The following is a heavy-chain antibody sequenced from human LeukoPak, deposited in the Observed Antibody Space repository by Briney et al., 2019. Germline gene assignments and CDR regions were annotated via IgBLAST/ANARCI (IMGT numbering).Heavy chain of an antibody. V-gene: IGHV3-30*02. CDR3: ARDRRGYSYGFDY. Sequence: GGSLRLSCAASGFTFSSYGMHWVRQAPGKGLEWVAFIRCDGSNKYYADSVKGRFTISRDNSKNTLYLQMNSLRAEDTAVYYCARDRRGYSYGFDYWGQGTLVTVSS. D-gene: IGHD5-18*01. CDR1: GFTFSSYG. CDR2: IRCDGSNK. J-gene: IGHJ4*02.